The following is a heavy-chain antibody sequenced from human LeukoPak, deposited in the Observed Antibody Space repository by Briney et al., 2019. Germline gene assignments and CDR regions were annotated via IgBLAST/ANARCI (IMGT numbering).Heavy chain of an antibody. Sequence: GRSLRLSCAASGFTFSSYAMSWVRQAPGKGLEWVSVISGSGGSTYYADSVKGRFTISRDNSKNTLYLQMNSLRAEDTALYYCAKDHLAVVITTFYYWGQGTLVTVSS. CDR1: GFTFSSYA. CDR3: AKDHLAVVITTFYY. V-gene: IGHV3-23*01. J-gene: IGHJ4*02. CDR2: ISGSGGST. D-gene: IGHD3-22*01.